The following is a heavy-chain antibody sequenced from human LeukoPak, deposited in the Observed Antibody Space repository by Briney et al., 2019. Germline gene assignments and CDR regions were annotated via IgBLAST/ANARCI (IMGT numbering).Heavy chain of an antibody. V-gene: IGHV4-34*01. J-gene: IGHJ4*02. CDR2: INHSGST. CDR3: ARPRIAAAATPFDY. CDR1: GGSFSGYY. D-gene: IGHD6-13*01. Sequence: SETLSLTCAVYGGSFSGYYWSWIRQPPGKGLEWIGEINHSGSTNYNPSLKSRVTISVDTSKNQFSLKLSSVTAADTAVYYCARPRIAAAATPFDYWGRGTLVTVSS.